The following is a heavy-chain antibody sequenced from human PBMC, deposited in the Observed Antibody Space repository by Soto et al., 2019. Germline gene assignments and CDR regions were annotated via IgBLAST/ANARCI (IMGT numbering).Heavy chain of an antibody. J-gene: IGHJ6*02. CDR1: GFTFSSYG. CDR3: AKDRVQLEGMDV. CDR2: IPFDGINK. V-gene: IGHV3-30*18. D-gene: IGHD6-13*01. Sequence: QVQLVESGGGVVQPGRSLRLSCAASGFTFSSYGIHWVRQAPGKGLEWVAVIPFDGINKHYADSVKARFTISRDNSKNTVYPQMNSLRPEDSAVYYCAKDRVQLEGMDVWGQGTTVTVSS.